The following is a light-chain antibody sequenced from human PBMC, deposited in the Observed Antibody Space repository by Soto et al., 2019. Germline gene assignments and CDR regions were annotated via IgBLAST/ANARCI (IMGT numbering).Light chain of an antibody. J-gene: IGKJ4*01. CDR3: QQYNNWPLT. Sequence: EIVLTQSPVTLSVSPGEGATLSCRARQSVAGDLAWFQQTPGQVPRLLIYGASTRATGVPARFRGSGSGTDFTLTISSLESGDFAVYYCQQYNNWPLTFGGGTNVEIK. V-gene: IGKV3-15*01. CDR2: GAS. CDR1: QSVAGD.